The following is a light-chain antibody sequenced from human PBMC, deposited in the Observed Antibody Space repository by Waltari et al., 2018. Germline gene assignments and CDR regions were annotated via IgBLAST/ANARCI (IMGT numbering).Light chain of an antibody. CDR2: DLS. V-gene: IGLV2-14*03. CDR1: IRDVGGYNY. J-gene: IGLJ1*01. Sequence: QSALTQPASVSGSPGQSITISCTGTIRDVGGYNYVSWYQLHPGTAPKLIIYDLSNRPSCVSTRFSGSKSGNTASLTISWLQAEDESDYYCSSYTSSSTLYVFGTGTKVTVL. CDR3: SSYTSSSTLYV.